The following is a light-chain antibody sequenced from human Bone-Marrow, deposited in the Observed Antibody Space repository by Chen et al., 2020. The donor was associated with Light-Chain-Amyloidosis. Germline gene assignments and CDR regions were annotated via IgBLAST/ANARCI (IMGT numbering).Light chain of an antibody. CDR3: QSYQGSSQGV. CDR1: SGSIATNY. V-gene: IGLV6-57*01. J-gene: IGLJ3*02. Sequence: NFMLTQPHSVSESPGKTVIISSTRSSGSIATNYVQWYQQRPGSSPTTVIYEDDQRPSGLPDRFSGSIDRSSNSASLAVSGLKTEDEADYYCQSYQGSSQGVFGGGTKLTVL. CDR2: EDD.